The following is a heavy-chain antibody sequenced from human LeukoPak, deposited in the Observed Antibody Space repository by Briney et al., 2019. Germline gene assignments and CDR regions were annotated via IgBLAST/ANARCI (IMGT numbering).Heavy chain of an antibody. D-gene: IGHD4-17*01. Sequence: GASLQISCKTSGASFSSYWIGWVRPLPGKGLEWMGIIYPGDSDTRYSPSFQGQVTMSADKSIRTAYLQWSSLKASDTAVYYCARQYYGTPDGRYYDFWGQGTLVTVSS. CDR1: GASFSSYW. CDR3: ARQYYGTPDGRYYDF. J-gene: IGHJ4*02. V-gene: IGHV5-51*01. CDR2: IYPGDSDT.